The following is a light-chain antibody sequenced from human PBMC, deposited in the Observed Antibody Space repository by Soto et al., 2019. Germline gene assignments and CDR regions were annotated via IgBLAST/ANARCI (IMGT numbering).Light chain of an antibody. V-gene: IGKV1-5*03. Sequence: DSQMTQSPSTLSASIGDRVTITCRASQSIGSELAWYQQKPVKAPKLLIYKASSLESGVPSTFSGRGSGTEVSLTVSSLQPDDFATYYCLQYESYPLPFGGGTKVDIK. CDR2: KAS. CDR1: QSIGSE. CDR3: LQYESYPLP. J-gene: IGKJ4*01.